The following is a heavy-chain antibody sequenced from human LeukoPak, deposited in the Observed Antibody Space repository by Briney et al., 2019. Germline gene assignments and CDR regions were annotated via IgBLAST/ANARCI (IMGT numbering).Heavy chain of an antibody. Sequence: GASVKVSCKASGYTFTSYYMHWARQAPGQGLEWMGIIKPSGGSTSYAQKFQGRVTMTRDTSTSTVYMELSSLRSEDTAVYYCTRDPVRGVTHYGMDVWGQGTTVTVSS. V-gene: IGHV1-46*01. CDR3: TRDPVRGVTHYGMDV. J-gene: IGHJ6*02. CDR1: GYTFTSYY. CDR2: IKPSGGST. D-gene: IGHD3-10*01.